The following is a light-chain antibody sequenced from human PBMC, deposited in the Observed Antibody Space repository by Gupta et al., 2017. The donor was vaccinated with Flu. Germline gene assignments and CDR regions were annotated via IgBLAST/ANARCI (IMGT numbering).Light chain of an antibody. CDR3: CSHTSSDTGV. CDR2: DVT. CDR1: SRGVGRYDV. V-gene: IGLV2-11*01. Sequence: TTFCSGTSRGVGRYDVVSWYQQYAGKASKLMIDDVTHRPSGVADFFSGSKSGNTASLTISGLQAEDEAHYYCCSHTSSDTGVFGGGTKVTVL. J-gene: IGLJ3*02.